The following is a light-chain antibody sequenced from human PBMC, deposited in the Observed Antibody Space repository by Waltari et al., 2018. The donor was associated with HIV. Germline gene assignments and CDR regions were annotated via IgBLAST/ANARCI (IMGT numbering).Light chain of an antibody. CDR3: SSYTAYSTLI. V-gene: IGLV2-14*03. CDR1: SSDVGGYNY. J-gene: IGLJ2*01. CDR2: DVI. Sequence: QSALTQPASVSGSPGQSITISCTGTSSDVGGYNYVSWYQQHPGKAPKLLIYDVIKLPSGVSNRFSGSKSCNTASLTISGLQAEDEADYYCSSYTAYSTLIFGGGTKLTVL.